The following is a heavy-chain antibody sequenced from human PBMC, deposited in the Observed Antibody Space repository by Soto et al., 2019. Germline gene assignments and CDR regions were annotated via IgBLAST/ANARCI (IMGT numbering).Heavy chain of an antibody. CDR1: GGSISSGDYY. CDR2: IYYSGST. Sequence: SETLSLTCTVSGGSISSGDYYWSWIRQPPGKGLEWIGYIYYSGSTYYNPSLKSRVTISVDTSKNQFSLKLSSVTAADTAVYYCARVPPYGWYFDLWGRGTLVTVSS. V-gene: IGHV4-30-4*02. D-gene: IGHD2-8*01. J-gene: IGHJ2*01. CDR3: ARVPPYGWYFDL.